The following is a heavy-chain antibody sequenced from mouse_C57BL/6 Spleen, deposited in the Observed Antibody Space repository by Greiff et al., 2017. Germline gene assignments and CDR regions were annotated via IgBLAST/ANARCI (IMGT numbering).Heavy chain of an antibody. Sequence: VQLQPSWAELVKPGASVKVSCKASVYTFTSYWMHWVKQRPGQGLEWIGWIPPSDSDTNYNQKFKGKATLTVDKSSSTAYMQLSSLTSEDSAVYYCANDGYYWFAYWGQGTLVTVSA. V-gene: IGHV1-74*01. CDR1: VYTFTSYW. J-gene: IGHJ3*01. CDR3: ANDGYYWFAY. CDR2: IPPSDSDT. D-gene: IGHD2-3*01.